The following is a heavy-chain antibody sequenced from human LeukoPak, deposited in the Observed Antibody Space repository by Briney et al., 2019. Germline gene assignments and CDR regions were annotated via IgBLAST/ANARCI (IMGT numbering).Heavy chain of an antibody. D-gene: IGHD3-10*01. V-gene: IGHV1-58*02. CDR3: AADRFPPSGSYYSGSDPGPNYYYYYGMDV. CDR1: GFTFTSSA. Sequence: ASVKVSCKASGFTFTSSAMQWVRQARGQRLEWIGWIVVGSGNTNYAQKFQERVTITRDMSTSTAYMELSSLRSEDTAVYYCAADRFPPSGSYYSGSDPGPNYYYYYGMDVWGQGTTVTVSS. CDR2: IVVGSGNT. J-gene: IGHJ6*02.